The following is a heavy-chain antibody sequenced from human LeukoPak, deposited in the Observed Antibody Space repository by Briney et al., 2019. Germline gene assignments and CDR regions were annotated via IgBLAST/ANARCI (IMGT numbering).Heavy chain of an antibody. J-gene: IGHJ2*01. CDR3: AQGARADTYWYFDL. CDR2: IWGSGTST. V-gene: IGHV3-23*01. D-gene: IGHD3-16*01. Sequence: GGSLRLSCAASGFTLSSYAMRWVRQAPGKGLEWVSSIWGSGTSTYYADSVKGRFTISRDNSKNTLYLQMNSLRAEDTAAYYCAQGARADTYWYFDLWGRGTLVTVSS. CDR1: GFTLSSYA.